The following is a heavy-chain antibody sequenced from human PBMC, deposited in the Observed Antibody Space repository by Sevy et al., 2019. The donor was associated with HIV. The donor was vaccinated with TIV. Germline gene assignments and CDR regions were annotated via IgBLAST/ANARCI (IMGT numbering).Heavy chain of an antibody. V-gene: IGHV3-21*01. D-gene: IGHD3-9*01. CDR2: ISSSSNYI. Sequence: GGSLRLSCAASGFTFSSYTINWVRQAPGKGLEWVSSISSSSNYIYYADSVKGRFTISRDNAKNSLYLQMNSLRAEDTAVYYCARAEGRRYFDPSGWFDPWGQGTLVTVSS. CDR3: ARAEGRRYFDPSGWFDP. CDR1: GFTFSSYT. J-gene: IGHJ5*02.